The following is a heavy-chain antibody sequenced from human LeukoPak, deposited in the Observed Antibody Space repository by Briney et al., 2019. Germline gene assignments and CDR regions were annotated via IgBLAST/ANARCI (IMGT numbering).Heavy chain of an antibody. CDR3: ARARGMAAAGNWFDP. CDR2: IYTSGST. J-gene: IGHJ5*02. CDR1: GGSISSGSYY. D-gene: IGHD6-13*01. Sequence: SETLSLTCTVSGGSISSGSYYWSWIRQPAGKGLEWIGRIYTSGSTNYNPSLKRRVTISIDTSKNQFSLKLSSVTAADTAVYFCARARGMAAAGNWFDPWGQGTLVTVSS. V-gene: IGHV4-61*02.